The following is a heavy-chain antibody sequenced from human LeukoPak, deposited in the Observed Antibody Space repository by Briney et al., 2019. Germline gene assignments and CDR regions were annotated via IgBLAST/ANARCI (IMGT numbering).Heavy chain of an antibody. CDR1: GYTFTGYY. J-gene: IGHJ4*02. D-gene: IGHD3-22*01. V-gene: IGHV1-2*02. Sequence: GASVKVSCKASGYTFTGYYMHWVRQAPGQGLEWMGWINPNSGGTNYAQKFQGRVTMTRDTSISTAYMELSSVTAADTAVYYCARSFNSGYYPSFDYWGQGTLVTVSS. CDR3: ARSFNSGYYPSFDY. CDR2: INPNSGGT.